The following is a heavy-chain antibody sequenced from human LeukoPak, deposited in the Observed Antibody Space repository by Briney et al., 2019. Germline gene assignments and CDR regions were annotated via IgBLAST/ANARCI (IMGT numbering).Heavy chain of an antibody. CDR3: ARRSGIAVAGAFDY. CDR2: ISGSGDST. V-gene: IGHV3-23*01. D-gene: IGHD6-19*01. J-gene: IGHJ4*02. Sequence: GGSLRLSCAASGFTFSNYWMHWVRQAPGKGLVWVSGISGSGDSTYYADSVKGRFTISRDNSKNTLYLQMNSLRAEDTAVYYCARRSGIAVAGAFDYWGQGTLVTVSS. CDR1: GFTFSNYW.